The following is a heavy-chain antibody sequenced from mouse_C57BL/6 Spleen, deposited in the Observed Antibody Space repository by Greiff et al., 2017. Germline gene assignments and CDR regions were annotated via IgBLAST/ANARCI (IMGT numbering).Heavy chain of an antibody. J-gene: IGHJ4*01. D-gene: IGHD1-1*01. CDR2: INPSTGGT. CDR3: ARVTTVVAYYYAMDY. Sequence: VQLQQSGPELVKPGASVKISCKASGYSFTGYYMNWVKQSPEKSLEWIGEINPSTGGTTYNQKFNAKATLTVDKSSSTAYMQLKSLTSEDSAVYYCARVTTVVAYYYAMDYWGQGTSVTVSS. V-gene: IGHV1-42*01. CDR1: GYSFTGYY.